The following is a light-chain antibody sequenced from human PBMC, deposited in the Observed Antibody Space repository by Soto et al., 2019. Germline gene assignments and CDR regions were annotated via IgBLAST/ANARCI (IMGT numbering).Light chain of an antibody. Sequence: DIQMTQSPSSLSASVGDRVTITCRASQSISSYLNWYQQKPGKAPKLLIYAASSLQSGVPSRFSGSGSGPDFTLTISSLQPEDFATYYCQQSYSTPNTFGQGTKVEIK. CDR1: QSISSY. CDR2: AAS. J-gene: IGKJ1*01. V-gene: IGKV1-39*01. CDR3: QQSYSTPNT.